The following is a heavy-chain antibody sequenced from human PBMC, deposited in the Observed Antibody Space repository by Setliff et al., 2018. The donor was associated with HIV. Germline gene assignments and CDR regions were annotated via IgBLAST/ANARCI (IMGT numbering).Heavy chain of an antibody. V-gene: IGHV3-74*01. J-gene: IGHJ3*02. CDR3: AREGRGYSYGPGAFDI. CDR2: INTDGDIT. Sequence: GGSLRLSCAASGFTFRSYWMHWVRQVPGKGLVWVSRINTDGDITSYAESVKGRFTISRDNAKNTLYLQMNSLRAEDTAVYYCAREGRGYSYGPGAFDIWGQGTMVTVSS. CDR1: GFTFRSYW. D-gene: IGHD5-18*01.